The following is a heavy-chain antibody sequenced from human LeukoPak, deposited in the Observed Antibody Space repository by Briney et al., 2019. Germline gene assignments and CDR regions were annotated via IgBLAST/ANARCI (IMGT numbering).Heavy chain of an antibody. Sequence: RASVKVSCKASGGTFSSYAISWVRQAPGQGLEWMGRIIPILGIANYAQKFQGRVTITADKSTSTAYMELSSLRSEDTAVYYCARDKGYSYGYSGRVFFDYWGQGTLVTVSS. CDR3: ARDKGYSYGYSGRVFFDY. J-gene: IGHJ4*02. CDR1: GGTFSSYA. CDR2: IIPILGIA. V-gene: IGHV1-69*04. D-gene: IGHD5-18*01.